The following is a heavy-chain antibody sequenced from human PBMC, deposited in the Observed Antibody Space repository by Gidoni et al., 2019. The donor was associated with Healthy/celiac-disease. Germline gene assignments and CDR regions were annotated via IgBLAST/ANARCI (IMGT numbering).Heavy chain of an antibody. Sequence: EVQLLESGGGLVQPGGSLRLSCAASVFTFSSYAMSWVRQAPGKGLEWVSAISGSGGSTYYADSVKGRFTISRDNSKNTLYLQMNSLRAEDTAVYYCAKIEKVVVTAIVDYWGQGTLVTVSS. CDR3: AKIEKVVVTAIVDY. J-gene: IGHJ4*02. V-gene: IGHV3-23*01. CDR1: VFTFSSYA. CDR2: ISGSGGST. D-gene: IGHD2-21*02.